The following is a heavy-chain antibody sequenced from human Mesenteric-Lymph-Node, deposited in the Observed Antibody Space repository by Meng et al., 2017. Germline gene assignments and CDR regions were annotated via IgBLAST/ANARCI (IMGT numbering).Heavy chain of an antibody. CDR1: GFPFSTYW. CDR3: ARRDWFDS. Sequence: GESLKISCVVSGFPFSTYWMSWVRQAPGKGLGSEKYYVDSVKGRFTISRDNAKKSLFLQMSSLRAEDTAVYYCARRDWFDSWGQGTLVTVSS. J-gene: IGHJ5*01. V-gene: IGHV3-7*01. CDR2: SEK.